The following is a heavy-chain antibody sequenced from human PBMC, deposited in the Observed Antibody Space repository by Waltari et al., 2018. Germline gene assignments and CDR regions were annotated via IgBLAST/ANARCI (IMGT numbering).Heavy chain of an antibody. J-gene: IGHJ3*02. Sequence: QVQLQESGPGLVKPSETLSLTCTVSGGSISSHYWSWIRKPPGKGLEWIGYIDYSGSTNYNPSLKSLGTISVDTSKNQFSLKLSSVTAADTAVYYCASLGDSGSYYGAFDIWGQGTMVTVSS. D-gene: IGHD1-26*01. CDR1: GGSISSHY. CDR2: IDYSGST. V-gene: IGHV4-59*11. CDR3: ASLGDSGSYYGAFDI.